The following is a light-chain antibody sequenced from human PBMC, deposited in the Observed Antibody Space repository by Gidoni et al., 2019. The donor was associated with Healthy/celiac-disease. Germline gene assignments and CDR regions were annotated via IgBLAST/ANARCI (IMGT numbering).Light chain of an antibody. CDR3: QQSYRTPDT. CDR1: QSITSY. J-gene: IGKJ2*01. V-gene: IGKV1-39*01. CDR2: AAS. Sequence: DIQMTQSPSSLSASVGDRVTITRRASQSITSYLNWYQQKPGKAPKLLIYAASSLQSGVPPRFSGSGSGTDFTLTISSLQPEDFATYYCQQSYRTPDTFGQGTKLEIK.